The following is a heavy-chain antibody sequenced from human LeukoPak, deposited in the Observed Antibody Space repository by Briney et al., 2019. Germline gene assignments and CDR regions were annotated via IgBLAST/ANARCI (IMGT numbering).Heavy chain of an antibody. V-gene: IGHV4-59*06. CDR2: IYYSGST. D-gene: IGHD6-19*01. Sequence: SETLSLTCTVSGGSISSYYWSWIRQPPGKGLEWIGYIYYSGSTYYNPSLKSRVTISLDTSKNQFSLKLSSVTAADTAVYYCVRTEVSSGSEDYWGQGTLVTVSS. CDR3: VRTEVSSGSEDY. CDR1: GGSISSYY. J-gene: IGHJ4*02.